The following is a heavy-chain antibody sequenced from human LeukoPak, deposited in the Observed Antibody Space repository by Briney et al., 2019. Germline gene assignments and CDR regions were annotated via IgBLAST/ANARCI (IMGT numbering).Heavy chain of an antibody. D-gene: IGHD5-12*01. Sequence: SETLSLTCAVYGGSFSGYYWSWIRQPPGKGLEWIGEINHSGSTNYNPSLKSRVTISVDTSKNQFSLKLSSVTAADTAVYCCARVRPVDKVLDYWGQGTLVTVSS. J-gene: IGHJ4*02. CDR3: ARVRPVDKVLDY. CDR1: GGSFSGYY. V-gene: IGHV4-34*01. CDR2: INHSGST.